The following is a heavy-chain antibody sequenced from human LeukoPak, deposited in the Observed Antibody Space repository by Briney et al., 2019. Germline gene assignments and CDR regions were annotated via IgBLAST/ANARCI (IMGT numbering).Heavy chain of an antibody. Sequence: SETLSLTCTVSGGSISSGDYYWSWIRQPPGKGLEWIGYIYHSGSTYYNPSLKSRVTISVDRSKNQFSLKLSSVTAADTAVYYCARERWDGSGSHGGFDPWGQGTLVTVSS. D-gene: IGHD3-10*01. V-gene: IGHV4-30-2*01. CDR3: ARERWDGSGSHGGFDP. J-gene: IGHJ5*02. CDR1: GGSISSGDYY. CDR2: IYHSGST.